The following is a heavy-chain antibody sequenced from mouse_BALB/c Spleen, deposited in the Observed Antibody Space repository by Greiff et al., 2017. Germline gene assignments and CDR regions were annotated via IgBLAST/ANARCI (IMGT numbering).Heavy chain of an antibody. Sequence: EVKLVESGGGLVQPGGSLRLSCATSGFTFTDYYMSWVRQPPGKALEWLGFIRNKANGYTTEYSASVKGRFTISRDNSQSILYLQMNTLRAEDSATYYCARDRGITTVVHYFDYWGQGTTLTVSS. V-gene: IGHV7-3*02. D-gene: IGHD1-1*01. CDR3: ARDRGITTVVHYFDY. J-gene: IGHJ2*01. CDR2: IRNKANGYTT. CDR1: GFTFTDYY.